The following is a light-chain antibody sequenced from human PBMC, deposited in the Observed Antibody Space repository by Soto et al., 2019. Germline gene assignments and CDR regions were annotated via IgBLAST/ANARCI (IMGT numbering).Light chain of an antibody. CDR1: QNISTS. CDR2: DVS. V-gene: IGKV1-5*01. J-gene: IGKJ1*01. CDR3: QQYDSYRT. Sequence: DIQMTQSPSTLSASVGDRVTITCRPSQNISTSLAWYQQKSGRTPKLLNYDVSNLESGVPSRFSGSGSGTEFSLTTPALQPDDLATYYCQQYDSYRTFGQGTTVEVK.